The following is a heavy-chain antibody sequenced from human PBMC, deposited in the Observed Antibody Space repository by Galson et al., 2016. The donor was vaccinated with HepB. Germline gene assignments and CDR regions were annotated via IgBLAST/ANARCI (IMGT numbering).Heavy chain of an antibody. CDR1: GITFSNYA. D-gene: IGHD5-18*01. V-gene: IGHV3-23*01. J-gene: IGHJ4*02. CDR3: AKDRGGRVDTGTLVY. CDR2: IGGSDTGT. Sequence: SLRLSCAASGITFSNYAMHWVRQAPGEGLEWVSGIGGSDTGTYYADSVRGRFTISRDNSKNTLYLQMNSLRAGDAAVYYCAKDRGGRVDTGTLVYWGQGTLVTVSS.